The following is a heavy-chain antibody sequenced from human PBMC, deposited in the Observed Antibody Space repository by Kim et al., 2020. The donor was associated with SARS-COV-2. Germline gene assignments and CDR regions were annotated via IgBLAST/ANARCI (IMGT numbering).Heavy chain of an antibody. CDR3: ARVNGDSAHVDY. J-gene: IGHJ4*02. V-gene: IGHV4-59*01. Sequence: NYNPSLKSRVTISVDTSKNQFSLKLSSVTAADTAVYYCARVNGDSAHVDYWGQGTLVTVSS. D-gene: IGHD4-17*01.